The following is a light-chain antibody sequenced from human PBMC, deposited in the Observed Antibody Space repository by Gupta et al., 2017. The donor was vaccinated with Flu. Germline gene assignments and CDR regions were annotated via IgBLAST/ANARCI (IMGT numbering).Light chain of an antibody. J-gene: IGLJ3*02. CDR3: QAWDSSNDHLV. Sequence: SYVLTQPPSVSVAPGQTAMITCGGNNIGIKSVQCYQQKPSQAPLLAPHVVISRPSGIPARFSGSNSGTTSTLTTSVTEAGDEAGDEADYYCQAWDSSNDHLVFGGGTKLTVL. V-gene: IGLV3-21*02. CDR1: NIGIKS. CDR2: VVI.